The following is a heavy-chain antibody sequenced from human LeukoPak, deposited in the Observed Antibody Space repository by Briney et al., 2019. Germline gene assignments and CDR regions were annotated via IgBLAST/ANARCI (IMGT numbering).Heavy chain of an antibody. J-gene: IGHJ4*02. CDR2: IYYSGST. D-gene: IGHD6-13*01. V-gene: IGHV4-39*01. CDR1: GGSINSNTFY. Sequence: SETLSLTCTVSGGSINSNTFYGAWVRQPPGKGLEWIGNIYYSGSTDYNPSLKSRVTISVDTSKNQFSLRLNSLTAADTAVYYCARRSSSWYYFDYWGQGTLVTVSS. CDR3: ARRSSSWYYFDY.